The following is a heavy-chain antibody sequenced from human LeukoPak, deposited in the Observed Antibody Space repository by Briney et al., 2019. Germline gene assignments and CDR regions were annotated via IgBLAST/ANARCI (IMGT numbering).Heavy chain of an antibody. V-gene: IGHV1-8*01. D-gene: IGHD3-10*01. Sequence: ASVKVSCQASGYTFTSYDINWVRQATGQGLEWMGWMNPNSGNTGYAQKFQGRVTMTRNTSISTAYMELSSLRSEDTAVYYCARGRAITMVRGVIKGNWFDPWGQGTLVTVSS. CDR1: GYTFTSYD. CDR2: MNPNSGNT. CDR3: ARGRAITMVRGVIKGNWFDP. J-gene: IGHJ5*02.